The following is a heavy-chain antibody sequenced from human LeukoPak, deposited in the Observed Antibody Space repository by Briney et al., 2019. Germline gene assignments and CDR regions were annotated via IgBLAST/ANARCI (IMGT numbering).Heavy chain of an antibody. CDR1: GGSISSGDYY. J-gene: IGHJ4*02. CDR3: ARGQVGGEFPFDY. V-gene: IGHV4-61*08. Sequence: SETLSLTCTVSGGSISSGDYYWSWIRQPPGKGLEWIGYIYYSGSTNYNPSLKSRVTISVDTSKTQFSPKLSSGTAADTAVYYCARGQVGGEFPFDYWGQGTLVTVSS. D-gene: IGHD3-10*01. CDR2: IYYSGST.